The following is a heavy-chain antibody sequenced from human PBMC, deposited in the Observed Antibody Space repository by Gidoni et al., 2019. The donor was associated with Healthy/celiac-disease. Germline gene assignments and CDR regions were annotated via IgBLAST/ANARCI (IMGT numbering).Heavy chain of an antibody. CDR3: ARQYYYDSSGYYEGFDP. CDR1: GGSVSSGSYY. V-gene: IGHV4-61*01. CDR2: IYYSGST. Sequence: QVQLQESGPGLVKPSETLSLTCTVSGGSVSSGSYYWSWIRQPPGKGLEWIGYIYYSGSTNYNPSLKSRVTISVDTSKNQFSLKLSSVTAADTAVYYCARQYYYDSSGYYEGFDPWGQGTLVTVSS. J-gene: IGHJ5*02. D-gene: IGHD3-22*01.